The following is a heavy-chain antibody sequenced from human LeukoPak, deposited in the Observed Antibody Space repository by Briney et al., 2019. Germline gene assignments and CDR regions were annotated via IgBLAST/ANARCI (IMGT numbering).Heavy chain of an antibody. Sequence: KCGESLKISCKGSGYSFTSYWISWVRQMPGKGLEWMGSIDPSDSYTNYRPSFQGHVTISADKSISTAYLQWTSLKASDTAMFYCARHPHYYAMDVWGQGTTVTVSS. CDR1: GYSFTSYW. CDR3: ARHPHYYAMDV. CDR2: IDPSDSYT. J-gene: IGHJ6*02. V-gene: IGHV5-10-1*01.